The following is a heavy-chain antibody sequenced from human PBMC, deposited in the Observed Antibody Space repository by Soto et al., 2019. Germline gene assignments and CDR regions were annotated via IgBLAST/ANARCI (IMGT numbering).Heavy chain of an antibody. Sequence: PGGSLRLSCAASGFTFSGYGMIWVRQAPGKGLEWVADISGSGGSTYYADYVQARFKLSTDTSKNTLYLQIKRLRAEDTAVYYCANNRDGYNYYWYFDLWGRGTLVTVSS. CDR2: ISGSGGST. D-gene: IGHD5-12*01. CDR1: GFTFSGYG. J-gene: IGHJ2*01. V-gene: IGHV3-23*01. CDR3: ANNRDGYNYYWYFDL.